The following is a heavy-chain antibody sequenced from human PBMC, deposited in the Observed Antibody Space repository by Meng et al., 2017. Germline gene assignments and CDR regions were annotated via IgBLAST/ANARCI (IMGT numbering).Heavy chain of an antibody. CDR1: GDSVSSNSAA. CDR3: ARGSYSFDS. Sequence: QLQQSGPGLVKPSPTLFLICAISGDSVSSNSAAWNWIRQSPSGGLEWLGRAYYRSKWYHDYAESVKSRISIDPDTSKNQFSLQLRSVTPEDSAVYYCARGSYSFDSWGQRTLVTVSS. V-gene: IGHV6-1*01. D-gene: IGHD1-26*01. CDR2: AYYRSKWYH. J-gene: IGHJ4*02.